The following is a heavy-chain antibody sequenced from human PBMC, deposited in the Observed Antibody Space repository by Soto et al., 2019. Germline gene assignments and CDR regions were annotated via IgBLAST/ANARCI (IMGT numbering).Heavy chain of an antibody. CDR3: ARYCSGGSCYGWFDP. CDR1: GGSISSGDYY. V-gene: IGHV4-30-4*01. D-gene: IGHD2-15*01. J-gene: IGHJ5*02. CDR2: IYYSGST. Sequence: SETLSLTCTVSGGSISSGDYYWSWIRQPPGKGLEWIGYIYYSGSTYYNPSLKSRVTISVDTSKNQFSLKLSSVTAADTAVYYCARYCSGGSCYGWFDPWGQGTLVTVSS.